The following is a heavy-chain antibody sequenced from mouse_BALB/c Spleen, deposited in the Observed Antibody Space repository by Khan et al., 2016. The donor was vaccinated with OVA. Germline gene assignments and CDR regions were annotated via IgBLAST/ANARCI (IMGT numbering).Heavy chain of an antibody. D-gene: IGHD1-1*01. V-gene: IGHV5-6*01. Sequence: EVNVVESGGDLVKPGGSLKLSCAASGFTFSTYGMSWVRQTPDKRLEWVATVSTGGSYTYYPDSAKGRFTISRDNAKKPLYLQMSGLKSEDTAMFFCTRLADYYDSEGFAYWGQGTLVTVSA. CDR2: VSTGGSYT. J-gene: IGHJ3*01. CDR1: GFTFSTYG. CDR3: TRLADYYDSEGFAY.